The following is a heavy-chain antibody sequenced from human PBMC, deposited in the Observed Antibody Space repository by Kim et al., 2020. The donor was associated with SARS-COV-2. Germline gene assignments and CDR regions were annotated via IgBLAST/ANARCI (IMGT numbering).Heavy chain of an antibody. CDR1: GYSFSIYA. Sequence: GGSLRLSCVASGYSFSIYAFHWVRQAPGKGPEWVAVISSDGSTKYYADSLKGRFTISRDNSKNTLYLQMNNLRPDDTALYFCARDGVSGRESAAGMIYYFDYWGQGTLVPVSS. CDR2: ISSDGSTK. D-gene: IGHD6-13*01. V-gene: IGHV3-30*03. CDR3: ARDGVSGRESAAGMIYYFDY. J-gene: IGHJ4*02.